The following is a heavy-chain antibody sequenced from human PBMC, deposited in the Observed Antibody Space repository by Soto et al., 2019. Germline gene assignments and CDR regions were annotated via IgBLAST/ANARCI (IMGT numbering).Heavy chain of an antibody. V-gene: IGHV1-69*01. D-gene: IGHD3-10*01. CDR2: IIPIFGTV. J-gene: IGHJ6*02. Sequence: QVQLVQSGAEVKKPGSSVKVSCKASGGTFSSYAVSWVRQAPGQGLEWMGGIIPIFGTVIYAQQFQGRVTITADESTKTAYMELRSLRFEDTAVYYCARDSHPPALSGDTMRWDVWGQGTTVTVSS. CDR3: ARDSHPPALSGDTMRWDV. CDR1: GGTFSSYA.